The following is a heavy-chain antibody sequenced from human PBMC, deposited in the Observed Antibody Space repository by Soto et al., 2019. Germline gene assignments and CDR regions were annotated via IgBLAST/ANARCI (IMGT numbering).Heavy chain of an antibody. D-gene: IGHD2-2*03. CDR1: GGSISSGAYS. J-gene: IGHJ5*02. V-gene: IGHV4-30-2*01. Sequence: SETLSLTCTVSGGSISSGAYSWSWIRLPPGKRLEWIGYIYHRGTSHYNPSLKSRVTMSVDRSKNQFSLNLRSVTAADTAVYYCPRTLDSGARDGTNWFDTWGQGTLVTVSS. CDR3: PRTLDSGARDGTNWFDT. CDR2: IYHRGTS.